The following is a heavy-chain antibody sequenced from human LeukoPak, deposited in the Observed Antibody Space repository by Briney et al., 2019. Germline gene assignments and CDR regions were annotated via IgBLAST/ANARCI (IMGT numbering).Heavy chain of an antibody. CDR3: ARRHMTTVKGFYY. CDR1: GGSISSSSYY. CDR2: IYYSGST. D-gene: IGHD4-11*01. J-gene: IGHJ4*02. Sequence: PSATLSLTCTVAGGSISSSSYYWGWIRQPPGKGLEWIGSIYYSGSTYYNPSLKSRVTISVDTSKNQFSLKLSSVTAADTAVYYCARRHMTTVKGFYYWVQGTLVTVSS. V-gene: IGHV4-39*01.